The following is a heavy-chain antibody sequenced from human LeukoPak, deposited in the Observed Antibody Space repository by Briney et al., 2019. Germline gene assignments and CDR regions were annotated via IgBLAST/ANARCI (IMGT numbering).Heavy chain of an antibody. CDR3: ARGGYCSSTSCPRGWFDP. J-gene: IGHJ5*02. D-gene: IGHD2-2*01. CDR1: GYTFTSYG. V-gene: IGHV1-18*01. CDR2: ISAYNGNT. Sequence: ASVKVSCKASGYTFTSYGISWVRQAPGQGLEWMGWISAYNGNTNYAQKLQGRVTMTTDTSTSTAYMELRSLRSDDTAVYYCARGGYCSSTSCPRGWFDPWGQGTLVTVSS.